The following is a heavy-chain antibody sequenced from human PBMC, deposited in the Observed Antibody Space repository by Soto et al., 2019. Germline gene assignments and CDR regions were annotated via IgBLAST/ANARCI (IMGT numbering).Heavy chain of an antibody. CDR1: AGSISSTSYY. J-gene: IGHJ6*02. CDR2: ISYRGSA. D-gene: IGHD4-17*01. CDR3: ARATATDNYGMDV. V-gene: IGHV4-39*01. Sequence: PSETLSLTCTVSAGSISSTSYYWVWIRQPPGKGMEGIGSISYRGSAYYTPALKSRVTISVDTSKNQFSLKLSSVTAAHTAVYYCARATATDNYGMDVWGQGTTVTVSS.